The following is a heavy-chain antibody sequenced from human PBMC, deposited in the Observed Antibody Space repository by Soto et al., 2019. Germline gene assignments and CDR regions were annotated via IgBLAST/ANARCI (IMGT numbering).Heavy chain of an antibody. CDR3: ARLASGGYDY. J-gene: IGHJ4*02. V-gene: IGHV1-69*02. CDR1: GGTFSTYI. D-gene: IGHD1-26*01. CDR2: ISPMVGIA. Sequence: QVQLVQSGAEVKKPGSSVRVSCKASGGTFSTYIISWVRQAPGQGLEWMGRISPMVGIAIYAQKFQGRIAITADKSTSIAYLEVTRLSNEDTAVYYCARLASGGYDYWGQGTLITVSS.